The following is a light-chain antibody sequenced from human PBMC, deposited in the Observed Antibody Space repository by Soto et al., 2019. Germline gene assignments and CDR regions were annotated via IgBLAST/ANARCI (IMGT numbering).Light chain of an antibody. CDR3: QQSSSSPLT. V-gene: IGKV4-1*01. CDR2: WAS. Sequence: IVLIPSPDSLAASMGESSTINCKSSQNVLYDSNNKNYLAWYQQKPGQPPKLLIYWASTRESGVPDRFSGSGSGTDFTLTITSLQAEDVAVYYCQQSSSSPLTFAGGTKVDI. J-gene: IGKJ4*01. CDR1: QNVLYDSNNKNY.